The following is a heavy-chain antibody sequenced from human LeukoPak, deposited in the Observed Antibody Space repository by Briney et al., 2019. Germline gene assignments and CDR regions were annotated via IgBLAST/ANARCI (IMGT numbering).Heavy chain of an antibody. CDR2: INHSGST. CDR3: ARAIEPGRAFDI. Sequence: SETLSLTCAVYGGSFSGYYWSWIRQPPGKGLEWIGEINHSGSTNYNPSLKSRVTISVDTSKNQFSLKLSSVTAADTAVYYCARAIEPGRAFDIWGQGTMVTVPS. CDR1: GGSFSGYY. D-gene: IGHD1-14*01. V-gene: IGHV4-34*01. J-gene: IGHJ3*02.